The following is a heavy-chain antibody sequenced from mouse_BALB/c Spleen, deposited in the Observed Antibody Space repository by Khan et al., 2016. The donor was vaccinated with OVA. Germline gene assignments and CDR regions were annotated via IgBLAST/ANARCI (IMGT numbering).Heavy chain of an antibody. D-gene: IGHD1-1*02. CDR3: ARAGYGGFAY. V-gene: IGHV5-4*02. Sequence: EVELVESGGGLVKPGGSLKLSCAASGFTFSDYYMDWVRQTPEKRLEWVATISDGGSYTYYPDSVKGRFTISRDNAKNNLYLRMGSRKSEDTARYYCARAGYGGFAYWGQGTLVTVSA. CDR1: GFTFSDYY. CDR2: ISDGGSYT. J-gene: IGHJ3*01.